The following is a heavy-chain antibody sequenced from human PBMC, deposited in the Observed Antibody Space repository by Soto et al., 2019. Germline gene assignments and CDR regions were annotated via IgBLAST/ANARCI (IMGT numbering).Heavy chain of an antibody. CDR1: GYSISSGHY. CDR2: THHSYVGAS. D-gene: IGHD3-22*01. CDR3: ARLSISGYYYCSEI. V-gene: IGHV4-38-2*01. Sequence: PSETLSLTCGVTGYSISSGHYWAWIRPPPGKGLEWIGSTHHSYVGASYYNPSLESRVTISMDTSKNHFSLNLNSVTAADTAVYYCARLSISGYYYCSEIWGQRIMVNGSS. J-gene: IGHJ4*02.